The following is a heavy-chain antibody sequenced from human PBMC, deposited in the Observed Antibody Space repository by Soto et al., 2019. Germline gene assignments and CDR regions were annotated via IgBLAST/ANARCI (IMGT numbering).Heavy chain of an antibody. CDR3: AKAGSYSGSPGRVDY. CDR1: GASISGNY. V-gene: IGHV4-59*01. J-gene: IGHJ4*02. CDR2: IYYSGAT. D-gene: IGHD1-26*01. Sequence: RSLTCNVSGASISGNYWSWIRQPPGKGLEWIGYIYYSGATNYNPSLESRVTISVDTPKSQFSLKLTSVTPADTAVYYCAKAGSYSGSPGRVDYWGQGILVTVSS.